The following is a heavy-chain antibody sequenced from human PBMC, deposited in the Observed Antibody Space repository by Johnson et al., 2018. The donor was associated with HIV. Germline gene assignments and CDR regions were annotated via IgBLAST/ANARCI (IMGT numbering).Heavy chain of an antibody. J-gene: IGHJ3*02. CDR3: ASPGVVVVITRLGHDAFDI. Sequence: EKLVESGGGVVQPGRSLRLSCAASGFTFSSYGMHWVRQAPGKGLEWVANIKQDGSEKYYVDSVKGRFTISRDNAKNSLYLQMNSLRAEDTAVYYCASPGVVVVITRLGHDAFDIWGQGTMVTVSS. D-gene: IGHD3-22*01. CDR1: GFTFSSYG. CDR2: IKQDGSEK. V-gene: IGHV3-7*01.